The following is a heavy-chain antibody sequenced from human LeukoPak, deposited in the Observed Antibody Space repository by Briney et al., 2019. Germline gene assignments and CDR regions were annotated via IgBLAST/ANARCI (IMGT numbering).Heavy chain of an antibody. CDR1: GRSIRSGNYY. J-gene: IGHJ4*02. D-gene: IGHD3-22*01. CDR3: ARADYYGSSAYPF. Sequence: SETLSLTCTVSGRSIRSGNYYWTWIRQHPGKGREWLWYFYYCGTPFYNPSLKSRVTISIDTSKNQFSLELTSVTAADTAVYYCARADYYGSSAYPFRGQGTLVTVSS. CDR2: FYYCGTP. V-gene: IGHV4-31*03.